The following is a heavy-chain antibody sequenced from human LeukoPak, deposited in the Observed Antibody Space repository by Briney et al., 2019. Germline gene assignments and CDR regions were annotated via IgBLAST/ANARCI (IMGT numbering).Heavy chain of an antibody. Sequence: ETLSLTCTVSGGSISSYYWSWVRQAPGKGLEWVSAIRGSGGRTYYADSVKGRFTISRDNSKNTLYLQMSSLRVEDTALYYCAKLGPSTITDSWGQGTLVTVSS. D-gene: IGHD3-9*01. J-gene: IGHJ4*02. CDR3: AKLGPSTITDS. V-gene: IGHV3-23*01. CDR2: IRGSGGRT. CDR1: GGSISSYY.